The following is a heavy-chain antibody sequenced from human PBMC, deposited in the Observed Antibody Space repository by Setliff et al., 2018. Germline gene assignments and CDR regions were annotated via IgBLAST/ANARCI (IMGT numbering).Heavy chain of an antibody. D-gene: IGHD2-21*02. CDR2: INHSGST. V-gene: IGHV4-34*01. CDR3: ARGFDVCGGGACYTDGPYYFDY. CDR1: GESFSGRY. Sequence: SETLSLTCAVYGESFSGRYWSWIRQPPGKGLEWIGEINHSGSTNYNPSLKSRVTISVDTSKNQFSLKLSSVAAADTAVYYCARGFDVCGGGACYTDGPYYFDYWGLGTLVTSPQ. J-gene: IGHJ4*02.